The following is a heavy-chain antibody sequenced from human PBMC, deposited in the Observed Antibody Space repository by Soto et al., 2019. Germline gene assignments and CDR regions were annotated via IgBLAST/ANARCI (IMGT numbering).Heavy chain of an antibody. CDR2: IYYSGST. J-gene: IGHJ6*02. CDR1: GGSISSSSYY. CDR3: ARRKGSSSDYYYDYGMDV. Sequence: SETLSLTCTVSGGSISSSSYYWGWIRQPPGKGLEWIGSIYYSGSTYYNPSLKSRVTISVDTSKNQFSLKLSSVTATDTAVHYCARRKGSSSDYYYDYGMDVWGQGTTVTVSS. D-gene: IGHD6-6*01. V-gene: IGHV4-39*01.